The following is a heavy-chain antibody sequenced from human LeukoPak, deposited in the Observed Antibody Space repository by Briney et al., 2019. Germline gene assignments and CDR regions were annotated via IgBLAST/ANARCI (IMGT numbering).Heavy chain of an antibody. Sequence: ASVKVSCKASGYALTGYYMHWVRQAPRQGLEWMGWINPNSGDTRYAQKFQGRVTMTRDTSISTAYMELSRLRSDDTAVYYCARDGGFGGSNWFDPWGQGTLVTVSS. CDR2: INPNSGDT. CDR3: ARDGGFGGSNWFDP. D-gene: IGHD3-16*01. V-gene: IGHV1-2*02. CDR1: GYALTGYY. J-gene: IGHJ5*02.